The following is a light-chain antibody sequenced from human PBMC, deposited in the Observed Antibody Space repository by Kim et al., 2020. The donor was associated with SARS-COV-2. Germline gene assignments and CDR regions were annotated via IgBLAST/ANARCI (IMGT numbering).Light chain of an antibody. CDR2: HAA. J-gene: IGKJ3*01. CDR1: EGRRGG. V-gene: IGKV1-5*01. Sequence: SPLWASVGGSVTTTCGGREGRRGGMAWCEQKPGKATKLLIYHAASLQSGVPSRFGGSGSGTEFTLTTNNLQPDDFATYYCQHLGTFGLGTKVDI. CDR3: QHLGT.